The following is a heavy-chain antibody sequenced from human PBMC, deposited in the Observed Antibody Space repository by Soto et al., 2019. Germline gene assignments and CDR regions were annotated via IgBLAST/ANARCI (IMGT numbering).Heavy chain of an antibody. CDR1: GFTLTSYG. D-gene: IGHD3-9*01. CDR2: IRGDGGQT. V-gene: IGHV3-23*01. J-gene: IGHJ4*02. CDR3: ARDVGLDSDDFFAY. Sequence: PGGSLRLSCTASGFTLTSYGMGWVRQAPGKGLQWVSTIRGDGGQTHYTDSVKGRFSISRDNSKNTVYLQMDSLRAEDTAMYFCARDVGLDSDDFFAYWGQGTQVPVSS.